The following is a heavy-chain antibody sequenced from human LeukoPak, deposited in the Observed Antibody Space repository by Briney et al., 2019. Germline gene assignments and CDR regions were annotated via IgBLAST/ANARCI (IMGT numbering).Heavy chain of an antibody. V-gene: IGHV3-9*01. Sequence: LRLSCAASGFTFSSYAMHWVRQAPGKGLEWVSGISWNSGSIGYADSVKGRFTISRDNAKNSLYLQMNSLRAEDTALYYCAKGVAAAGTLKYYFYYGMDVWGQGTTVTVSS. CDR2: ISWNSGSI. CDR3: AKGVAAAGTLKYYFYYGMDV. D-gene: IGHD6-13*01. CDR1: GFTFSSYA. J-gene: IGHJ6*02.